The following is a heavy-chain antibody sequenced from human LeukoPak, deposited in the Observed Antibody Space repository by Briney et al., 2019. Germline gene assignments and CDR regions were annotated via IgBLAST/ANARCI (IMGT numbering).Heavy chain of an antibody. J-gene: IGHJ4*02. V-gene: IGHV3-23*01. CDR2: ISGSGGST. CDR3: AKDQLIETYYDFWSGYHKGDYYFDY. D-gene: IGHD3-3*01. CDR1: GFTFSSYA. Sequence: GGSLRLSCAASGFTFSSYAMSWVRQAPGKGLEWVSAISGSGGSTYYADSVKGRFTISRDNSKNTLYLQMNSLRAEDTAVYYCAKDQLIETYYDFWSGYHKGDYYFDYGGQGTLVTVSS.